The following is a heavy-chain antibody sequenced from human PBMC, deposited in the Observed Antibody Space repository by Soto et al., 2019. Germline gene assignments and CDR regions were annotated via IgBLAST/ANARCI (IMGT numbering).Heavy chain of an antibody. CDR2: INHSGST. J-gene: IGHJ6*02. Sequence: PSETLSLTCAVYGGSFSGYYWSWIRQPPGKGLEWIGEINHSGSTNYNPSLKSRVTISVDTSKNQFSLKLSSVTAADTAVYYCAKIAAAGRAPGYYYYYGMDVWGQGTTVTVSS. CDR1: GGSFSGYY. CDR3: AKIAAAGRAPGYYYYYGMDV. V-gene: IGHV4-34*01. D-gene: IGHD6-13*01.